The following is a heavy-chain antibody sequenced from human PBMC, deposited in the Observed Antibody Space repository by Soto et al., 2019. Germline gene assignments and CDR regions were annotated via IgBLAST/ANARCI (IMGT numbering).Heavy chain of an antibody. CDR1: GYSFSDYW. D-gene: IGHD1-26*01. CDR2: IHPDDSDT. CDR3: ARASHGNYYWLDP. V-gene: IGHV5-51*01. J-gene: IGHJ5*02. Sequence: PGESLKISCKDSGYSFSDYWIGWVRQMPGKGLEWMGIIHPDDSDTKYSPSFEGQVTISADRSIRIAYLQWSSLKASDTAMYYCARASHGNYYWLDPWGQGTLVTVSS.